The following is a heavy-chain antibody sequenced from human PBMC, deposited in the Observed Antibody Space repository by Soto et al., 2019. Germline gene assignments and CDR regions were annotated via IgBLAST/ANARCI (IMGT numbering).Heavy chain of an antibody. CDR2: TYYRSKWYY. J-gene: IGHJ6*01. D-gene: IGHD6-19*01. CDR1: GDSVSSNSAA. CDR3: FEGWSLVHHWLVQHYYHYGMDV. V-gene: IGHV6-1*01. Sequence: PSQTLSLTCAISGDSVSSNSAAWNWILQSPSRGLEWLGRTYYRSKWYYDYAVSVKSRITINPDTSKNQLSLQLNSVTPEDTAVYYSFEGWSLVHHWLVQHYYHYGMDVWGQGTTVTVAS.